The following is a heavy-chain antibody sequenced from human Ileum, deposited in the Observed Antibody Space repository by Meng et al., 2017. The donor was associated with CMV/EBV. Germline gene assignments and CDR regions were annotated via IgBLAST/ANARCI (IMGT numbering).Heavy chain of an antibody. D-gene: IGHD6-13*01. J-gene: IGHJ4*02. CDR3: ARDEAIAAPLDY. Sequence: QVQLQESGPGLVKPSQTLSLTCTVSGGSISSGGYYWNWIRQRPGKGLEWIGYIIYSESTYYNPSLKSRLSISLDTSKNQFSLKLTAVTAADTAVYYCARDEAIAAPLDYWGQGILVTVSS. CDR1: GGSISSGGYY. V-gene: IGHV4-31*03. CDR2: IIYSEST.